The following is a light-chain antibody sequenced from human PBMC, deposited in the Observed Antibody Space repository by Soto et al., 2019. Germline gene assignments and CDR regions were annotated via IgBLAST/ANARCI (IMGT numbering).Light chain of an antibody. J-gene: IGLJ3*02. CDR2: GNN. CDR1: SSNIGAGYD. V-gene: IGLV1-40*01. Sequence: QSVLTQPPSVSGAPGQRVTISCTGSSSNIGAGYDVHWYQQLPGRAPKLLIYGNNNRPSGVPDRFSASKSDTSASLAITGLQTDDEADYYCQSYDSSLSAWVFGGGTKLTVL. CDR3: QSYDSSLSAWV.